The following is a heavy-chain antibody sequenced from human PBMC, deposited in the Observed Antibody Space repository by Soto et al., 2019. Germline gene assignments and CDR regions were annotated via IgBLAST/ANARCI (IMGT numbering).Heavy chain of an antibody. J-gene: IGHJ1*01. CDR1: GFTFSSYA. D-gene: IGHD3-22*01. CDR3: ARTPTSYYDSSNYQRGADYFHH. CDR2: ILYDGNNK. Sequence: QVQLVESGGGVVQPGRSLRLFCAASGFTFSSYAMHWVRQAPGKGLEWVAVILYDGNNKFYADSVKGRFTISRDNSKKQVFPQMNSLGAYDTAVYYCARTPTSYYDSSNYQRGADYFHHWGQGTLVTVSS. V-gene: IGHV3-30-3*01.